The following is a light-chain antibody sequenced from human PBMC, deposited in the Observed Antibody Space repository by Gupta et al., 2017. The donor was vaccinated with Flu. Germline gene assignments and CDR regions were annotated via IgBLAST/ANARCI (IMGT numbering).Light chain of an antibody. Sequence: DIVMTQSPDSLAVSLGERATINCKSSQSVLYSSNNKNYLAWYQQKPGQPPKLLICWASTRESGVPDRFSGSGSGTDFTLTISSLQAEDVAVYYCQQYYNSLYTFGPGTKLEIK. CDR3: QQYYNSLYT. CDR1: QSVLYSSNNKNY. J-gene: IGKJ2*01. CDR2: WAS. V-gene: IGKV4-1*01.